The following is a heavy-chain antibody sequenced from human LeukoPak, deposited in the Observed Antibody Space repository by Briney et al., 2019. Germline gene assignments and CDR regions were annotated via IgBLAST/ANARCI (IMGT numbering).Heavy chain of an antibody. CDR1: GFTVSSNY. J-gene: IGHJ4*02. CDR2: IYSGGST. V-gene: IGHV3-53*01. Sequence: GGSLRLSCAASGFTVSSNYMSWVRQAPGKGLEWVSVIYSGGSTYYADSVKGRFTISRDNSKNTLYLQMNSLRAGDTAVYYCAKDADWSYPEYYFDYWGQGTLVTVSS. CDR3: AKDADWSYPEYYFDY. D-gene: IGHD1-7*01.